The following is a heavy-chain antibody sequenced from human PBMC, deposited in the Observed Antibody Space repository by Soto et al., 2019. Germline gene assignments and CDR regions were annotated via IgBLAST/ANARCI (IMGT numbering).Heavy chain of an antibody. V-gene: IGHV4-39*01. CDR3: ARQRITMVRGVYYYYYGMDV. Sequence: PSETLSLTCTVSGGSISSSSYYWGWIRQPPGKGLEWIGSIYYSGSTYYNPSLKSRVTISVDTSKNQFSLKLSSVTAADTAVYYCARQRITMVRGVYYYYYGMDVWGQGTTVTVSS. CDR2: IYYSGST. D-gene: IGHD3-10*01. J-gene: IGHJ6*02. CDR1: GGSISSSSYY.